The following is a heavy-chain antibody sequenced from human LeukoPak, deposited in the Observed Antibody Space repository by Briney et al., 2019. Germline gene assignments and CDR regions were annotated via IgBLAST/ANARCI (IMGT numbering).Heavy chain of an antibody. J-gene: IGHJ4*02. Sequence: PGGSLRLSCAASGFTFSSYAMHWVRQAPGKGPEWVAVISYDGSNKYYADSVKGRFTISRDNSKNTLYLQMNSLRAEDTAVYYCARDHFSKGPGPYYDFPPGYFDYWGQGTLVTVSS. CDR2: ISYDGSNK. CDR3: ARDHFSKGPGPYYDFPPGYFDY. D-gene: IGHD3-3*01. CDR1: GFTFSSYA. V-gene: IGHV3-30-3*01.